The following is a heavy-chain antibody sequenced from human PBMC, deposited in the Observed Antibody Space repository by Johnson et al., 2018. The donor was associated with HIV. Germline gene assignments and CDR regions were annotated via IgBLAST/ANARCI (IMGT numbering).Heavy chain of an antibody. V-gene: IGHV3-30-3*01. CDR1: GFTFSSSA. CDR3: ARGVKQQLSVVDAFDI. D-gene: IGHD6-13*01. CDR2: ISYDGSIK. Sequence: QVQLVESGGGVVQPGKSLRLSCAASGFTFSSSAMHWVRQAPGQGLQWVALISYDGSIKYYADSVKGRFTISRDNSKNRLYLQMNSLRAEDTAVYFCARGVKQQLSVVDAFDIWGQGTMVTVSS. J-gene: IGHJ3*02.